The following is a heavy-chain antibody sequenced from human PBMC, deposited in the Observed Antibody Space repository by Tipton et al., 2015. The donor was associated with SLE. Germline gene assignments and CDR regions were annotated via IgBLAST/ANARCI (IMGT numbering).Heavy chain of an antibody. CDR2: IYYSGGT. D-gene: IGHD6-19*01. J-gene: IGHJ6*03. CDR3: ARAYSSGWHRYYYYYMDV. CDR1: GGSISSYY. Sequence: LRLSCTVSGGSISSYYWSWIRQPPGKGLEWIGYIYYSGGTNYNPSLKSRVTISVDTSKNQFSLKLSSVTAADTAVYYCARAYSSGWHRYYYYYMDVWGKGTTVTVSS. V-gene: IGHV4-59*01.